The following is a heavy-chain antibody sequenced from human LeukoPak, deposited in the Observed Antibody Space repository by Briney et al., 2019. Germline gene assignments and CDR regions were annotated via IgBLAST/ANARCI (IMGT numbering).Heavy chain of an antibody. CDR2: ISYDGSNK. CDR3: AKGELQRY. J-gene: IGHJ4*02. V-gene: IGHV3-30*18. CDR1: GFTFSSYG. Sequence: QSGRSLRLSCAASGFTFSSYGMHWVRQAPGKGLEWVAVISYDGSNKYYADSVKGRFTISRDNSKNTLYLQMNSLRAEDTAVYYCAKGELQRYWGQGTLVIVSS. D-gene: IGHD1-26*01.